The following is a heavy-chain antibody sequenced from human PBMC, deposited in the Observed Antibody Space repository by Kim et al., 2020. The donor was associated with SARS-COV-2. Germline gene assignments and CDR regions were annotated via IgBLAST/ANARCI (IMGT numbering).Heavy chain of an antibody. D-gene: IGHD3-22*01. CDR1: GFSFSTYA. CDR2: ILYDGSYK. Sequence: GGSLRLSCAASGFSFSTYAMHWVRQAPGKGLEWVGVILYDGSYKYYADSVKGRFTISRDNSKNTLYLQVNSPRADDTAVYYCARDAYYYDTSEDYYFDSWGQGTLVTVSS. CDR3: ARDAYYYDTSEDYYFDS. V-gene: IGHV3-30*04. J-gene: IGHJ4*02.